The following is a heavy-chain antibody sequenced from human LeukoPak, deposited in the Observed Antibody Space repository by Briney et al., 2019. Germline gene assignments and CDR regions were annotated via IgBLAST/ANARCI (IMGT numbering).Heavy chain of an antibody. CDR2: IYPGDSDT. CDR1: GYSFTSYW. D-gene: IGHD3-10*01. Sequence: GESLKISCKGSGYSFTSYWIGWVRQMPGKGLEWMGIIYPGDSDTRYSPSFQGQVTISADKSISTAYLQWSSLKASDTGMYYCARLTMVRGVISPADYWGQGTLVTVSS. CDR3: ARLTMVRGVISPADY. V-gene: IGHV5-51*01. J-gene: IGHJ4*02.